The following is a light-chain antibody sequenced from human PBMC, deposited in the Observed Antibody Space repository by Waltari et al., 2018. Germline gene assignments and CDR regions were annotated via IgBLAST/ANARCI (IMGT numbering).Light chain of an antibody. J-gene: IGKJ1*01. Sequence: EIMLTQSPGTLSLSPGERAPLSCRASQSISRFLAWYQQKTGQAPRLLIYDASTRATGIPDRFSCSGSGTDFSLTINRLEPEDIAVYYCQKYGSLPATFGQGTKVEIK. V-gene: IGKV3-20*01. CDR1: QSISRF. CDR3: QKYGSLPAT. CDR2: DAS.